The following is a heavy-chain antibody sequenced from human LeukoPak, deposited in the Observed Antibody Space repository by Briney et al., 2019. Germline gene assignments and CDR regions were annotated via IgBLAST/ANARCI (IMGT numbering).Heavy chain of an antibody. CDR1: GFTFTSYS. CDR3: ATLTEGHFDY. J-gene: IGHJ4*02. D-gene: IGHD1-14*01. Sequence: TGGSLRLSCAASGFTFTSYSMNWVRQAPGKGLEWVSYISSSSSTKYYAASVKGRFTTSRDNAKNSLYLQMNSLRAEDTAVYYCATLTEGHFDYWGQGTLVTVSS. CDR2: ISSSSSTK. V-gene: IGHV3-48*01.